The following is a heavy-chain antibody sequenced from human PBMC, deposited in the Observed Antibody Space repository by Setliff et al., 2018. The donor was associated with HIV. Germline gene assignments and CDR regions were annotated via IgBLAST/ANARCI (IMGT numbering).Heavy chain of an antibody. D-gene: IGHD5-18*01. Sequence: SETLSLTCTVFGDSISKKFWSWIRQPPGKGLEWIGYIYDSGSTYHNPSLKSRVTISVDTSKNQISLKLSSVTAADTAVYFCARIAWYSESTYGHDLYYFDFWGQGSLVTVSS. CDR2: IYDSGST. J-gene: IGHJ4*02. CDR1: GDSISKKF. V-gene: IGHV4-59*12. CDR3: ARIAWYSESTYGHDLYYFDF.